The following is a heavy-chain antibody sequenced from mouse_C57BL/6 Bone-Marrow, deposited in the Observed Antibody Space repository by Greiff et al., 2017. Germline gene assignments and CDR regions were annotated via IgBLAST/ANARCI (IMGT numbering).Heavy chain of an antibody. V-gene: IGHV1-69*01. J-gene: IGHJ3*01. CDR2: LDPSDSYT. CDR3: AREDFNYYGSSPAWFAY. CDR1: GYTFTSYW. D-gene: IGHD1-1*01. Sequence: VQLQQPGAELVMPGASVKLSCKASGYTFTSYWMHWVKQRPGQGLEWIGELDPSDSYTNYNQKFKGKSTLTVDKSSSTAYMQLSSLTSEDSAVYYCAREDFNYYGSSPAWFAYWGQGTLVTVSA.